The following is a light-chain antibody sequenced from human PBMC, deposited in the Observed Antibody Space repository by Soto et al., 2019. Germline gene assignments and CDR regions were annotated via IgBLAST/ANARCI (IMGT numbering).Light chain of an antibody. CDR2: GVS. J-gene: IGKJ1*01. V-gene: IGKV3-20*01. CDR3: QLYSGSPWT. Sequence: EIVLTQSPGTLSLSPGERATLSCRASQTINNKYLAWYQQEPGQAPRLLIHGVSIRATGIPDRFSGSGSGTDFTLTTSRLEPEDFAVDYWQLYSGSPWTFGQGTKVEIK. CDR1: QTINNKY.